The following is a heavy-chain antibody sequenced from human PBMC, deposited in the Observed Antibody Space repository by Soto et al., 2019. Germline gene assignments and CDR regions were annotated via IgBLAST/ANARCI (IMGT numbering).Heavy chain of an antibody. Sequence: QLQLQESGPGLVKPSETLSLTCTVSGGSISSSSYYWGWIRQPPGKGLEWIGSIYYSGSTYYNPSLKSRVTISVDTSKNQFSLKLSSVTAADTAVYYCASPLECSGGSCYSFSAFDIWGQGTMVTVSS. D-gene: IGHD2-15*01. CDR1: GGSISSSSYY. J-gene: IGHJ3*02. CDR2: IYYSGST. V-gene: IGHV4-39*01. CDR3: ASPLECSGGSCYSFSAFDI.